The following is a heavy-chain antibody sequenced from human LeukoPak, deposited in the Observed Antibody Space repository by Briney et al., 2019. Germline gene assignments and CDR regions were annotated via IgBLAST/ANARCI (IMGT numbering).Heavy chain of an antibody. Sequence: GGSLRLSCAASGFTFSSYAMSWVRQAPGKGLEWVSAISGSGGSTYYADSVKGRFTISRDNSKNTLYLQMNSLRAEDTAVYYCAKEPRLGYCSSTSCPHYWGQGTLVTVSS. CDR1: GFTFSSYA. D-gene: IGHD2-2*01. J-gene: IGHJ4*02. CDR2: ISGSGGST. CDR3: AKEPRLGYCSSTSCPHY. V-gene: IGHV3-23*01.